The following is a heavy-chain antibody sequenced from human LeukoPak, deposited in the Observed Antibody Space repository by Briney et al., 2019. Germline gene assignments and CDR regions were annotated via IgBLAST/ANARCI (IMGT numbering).Heavy chain of an antibody. V-gene: IGHV4-34*01. CDR3: ARGPFYCTNGVCYGASPLYFDY. CDR2: INHSGST. CDR1: GGSFSGYY. J-gene: IGHJ4*02. Sequence: SETLSLTCAVYGGSFSGYYWSWIHQPPGKGLEWIGEINHSGSTNYNPSLKSRVTISVDTSKNQFSLKLSSVTAADTAVYYCARGPFYCTNGVCYGASPLYFDYWGQGTLVTVSS. D-gene: IGHD2-8*01.